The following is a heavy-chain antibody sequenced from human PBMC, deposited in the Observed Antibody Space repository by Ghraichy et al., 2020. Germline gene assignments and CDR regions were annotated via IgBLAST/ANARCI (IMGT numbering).Heavy chain of an antibody. CDR1: GGSISSYY. J-gene: IGHJ4*02. Sequence: SETLSLTCTVSGGSISSYYWSWIRQPAGKGLEWIGRIYTSGSTNYNPSLKSRVTMSVDTSKNQFSLKLSSVTAADTAVYYCARVYYDFWSGYYVDWGQGTLVTVSS. CDR3: ARVYYDFWSGYYVD. V-gene: IGHV4-4*07. D-gene: IGHD3-3*01. CDR2: IYTSGST.